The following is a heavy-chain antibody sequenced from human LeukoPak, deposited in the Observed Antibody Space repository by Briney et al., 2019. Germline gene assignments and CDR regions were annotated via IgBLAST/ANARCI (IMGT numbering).Heavy chain of an antibody. CDR2: IYNSGST. CDR3: ARRGAARPGGSYSMDV. Sequence: SENLSLTCTVSGGSISSYHWICIRQPPGKGLEYSGYIYNSGSTNYKPSLKRRVTISIDTSMSQLSLKLSSVTRGRMPADYFARRGAARPGGSYSMDVWGQGTTVTVSS. V-gene: IGHV4-59*08. D-gene: IGHD6-6*01. J-gene: IGHJ6*02. CDR1: GGSISSYH.